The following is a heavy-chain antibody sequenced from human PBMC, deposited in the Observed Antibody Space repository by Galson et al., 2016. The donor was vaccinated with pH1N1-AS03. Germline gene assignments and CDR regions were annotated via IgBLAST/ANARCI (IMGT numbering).Heavy chain of an antibody. V-gene: IGHV5-10-1*01. CDR3: ARLSFGHRITNWGYGMDI. CDR2: IDPSDSYV. D-gene: IGHD1-14*01. J-gene: IGHJ6*02. CDR1: GFPFSNFW. Sequence: QSGAEVKKPGESLTISCQGSGFPFSNFWISWVRLKPGKGLEWMGGIDPSDSYVKYNPSFQGHVTFSVDKSINTAYVHWSRVEASDTAMYFCARLSFGHRITNWGYGMDIWGQGTTVIVSS.